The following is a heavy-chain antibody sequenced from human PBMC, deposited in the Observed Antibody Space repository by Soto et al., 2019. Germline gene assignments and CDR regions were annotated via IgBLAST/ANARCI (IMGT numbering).Heavy chain of an antibody. D-gene: IGHD2-21*02. CDR1: GYSISSGYY. Sequence: SETLSLTCAVSGYSISSGYYWGWIRQPPGKGLEWIGSIYHSGSTYYNPSLKSRVTISVDTSKNQFSLKLSSVTAADTAVYYCARVAARAGVVTALDYWGQGTLVTVSS. CDR3: ARVAARAGVVTALDY. CDR2: IYHSGST. J-gene: IGHJ4*02. V-gene: IGHV4-38-2*01.